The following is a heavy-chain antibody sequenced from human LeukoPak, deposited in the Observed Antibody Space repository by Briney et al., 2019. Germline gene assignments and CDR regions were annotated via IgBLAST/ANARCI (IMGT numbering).Heavy chain of an antibody. CDR3: AKGATVGKEALDI. J-gene: IGHJ3*02. Sequence: GASVKVSCKASGGIFSNHAVTWVRQAPGQGLEWMGRIIPMIATAKYAPKFQGRVTFTADTSTNTAYMELSSLTSEDTALYYRAKGATVGKEALDIWGQGTLVTVSS. D-gene: IGHD4-11*01. V-gene: IGHV1-69*04. CDR1: GGIFSNHA. CDR2: IIPMIATA.